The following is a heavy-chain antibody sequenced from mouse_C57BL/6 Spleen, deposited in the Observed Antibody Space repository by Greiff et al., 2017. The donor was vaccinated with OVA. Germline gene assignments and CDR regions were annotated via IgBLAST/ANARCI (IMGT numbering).Heavy chain of an antibody. CDR3: ARRTGLYAMDY. J-gene: IGHJ4*01. Sequence: EVQVVESGGGLVKPGGSLKLSCAASGFTFSDYGMHWVRQAPEKGLEWVAYISSGSSTIYYADTGKGRFTISRDNAKNTLFLQMTSLRSEDTAMYYCARRTGLYAMDYWGQGTSVTVSS. CDR2: ISSGSSTI. D-gene: IGHD4-1*01. V-gene: IGHV5-17*01. CDR1: GFTFSDYG.